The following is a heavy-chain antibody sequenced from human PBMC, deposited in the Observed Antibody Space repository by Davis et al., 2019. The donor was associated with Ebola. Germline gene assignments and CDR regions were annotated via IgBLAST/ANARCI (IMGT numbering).Heavy chain of an antibody. D-gene: IGHD3-16*01. CDR3: ARDPGGGLAYYALDV. CDR1: GFTFKDYG. CDR2: AWYDGDKT. V-gene: IGHV3-33*01. J-gene: IGHJ6*02. Sequence: PGGSLRLSCAASGFTFKDYGMHWVRQVPGEGLEWLAVAWYDGDKTDYADSVKGRFTISRDNSEKTVSLQMNSLRAEDTAVYYCARDPGGGLAYYALDVWGQGTTVTVSS.